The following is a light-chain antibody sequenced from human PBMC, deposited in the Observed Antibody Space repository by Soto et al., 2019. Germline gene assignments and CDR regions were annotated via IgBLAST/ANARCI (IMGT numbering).Light chain of an antibody. J-gene: IGKJ1*01. CDR1: QSVSSN. CDR3: QQYNNWLTWT. V-gene: IGKV3-15*01. Sequence: EIVMTHGPATLSXXPGXXXXXXXRSSQSVSSNLAWYQQKPGQAPRLLIYGASTRATGIPARFSGSGSGTEFTLTISSLQSEDFAVYYCQQYNNWLTWTFGQGTKVDI. CDR2: GAS.